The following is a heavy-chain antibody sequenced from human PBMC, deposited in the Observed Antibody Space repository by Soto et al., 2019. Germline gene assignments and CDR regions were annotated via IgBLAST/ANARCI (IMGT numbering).Heavy chain of an antibody. Sequence: GGSLRLSCAASGFTFSSYWMHWVRQVPGKGLVWVSRTNTDGSATNYADSVKGRFTVSRDNAKNTQYLQMNSLRAEDTAVYYCARDGEGYWGQGTLVTVSS. CDR3: ARDGEGY. D-gene: IGHD2-21*01. V-gene: IGHV3-74*01. J-gene: IGHJ4*02. CDR2: TNTDGSAT. CDR1: GFTFSSYW.